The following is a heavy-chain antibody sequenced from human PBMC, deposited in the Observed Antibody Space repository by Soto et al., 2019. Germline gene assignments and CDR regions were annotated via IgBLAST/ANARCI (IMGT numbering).Heavy chain of an antibody. CDR1: GFTFSSYS. D-gene: IGHD3-10*01. CDR2: ISSSSSYI. Sequence: PGGSLRLSCAASGFTFSSYSMNWVRQAPGKGLEWGSSISSSSSYIYYADSVKGRFTIARDNAKNTLYLQMHSLRAEDTAVYYCAKDTLYYYGSGRPVAFDYWGQGTLVTVSS. V-gene: IGHV3-21*04. J-gene: IGHJ4*02. CDR3: AKDTLYYYGSGRPVAFDY.